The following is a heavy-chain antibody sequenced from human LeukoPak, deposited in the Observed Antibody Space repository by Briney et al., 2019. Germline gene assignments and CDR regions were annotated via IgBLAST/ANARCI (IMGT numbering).Heavy chain of an antibody. D-gene: IGHD6-19*01. V-gene: IGHV3-7*03. Sequence: GGSLRLSCAPSAFIFSYYWMSWVRQAPGKGLDWVANINQDGSEKRYVDSAKGRFTISRDNAENLLYLQMNNLRAEDTAVYYCAREGGSGWYSGWFDPWGQGTLVTVSS. J-gene: IGHJ5*02. CDR3: AREGGSGWYSGWFDP. CDR1: AFIFSYYW. CDR2: INQDGSEK.